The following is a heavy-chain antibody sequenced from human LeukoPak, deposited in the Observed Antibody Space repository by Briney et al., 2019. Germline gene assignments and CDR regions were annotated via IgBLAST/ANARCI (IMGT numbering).Heavy chain of an antibody. D-gene: IGHD3-3*01. J-gene: IGHJ3*02. V-gene: IGHV3-21*01. CDR2: ITSSSIYT. CDR1: GFTFSSYT. Sequence: PGGSLRLSCAASGFTFSSYTMNWVRQAPGKGLEWVSSITSSSIYTYYADSVKGRFTISRDNAKNSLYLEMNSLRAEDTAVYYCARDRWSGYDAFDIWGQGTMVTVSS. CDR3: ARDRWSGYDAFDI.